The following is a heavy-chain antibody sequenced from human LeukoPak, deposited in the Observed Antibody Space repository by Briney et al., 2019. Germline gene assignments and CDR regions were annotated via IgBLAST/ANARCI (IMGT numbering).Heavy chain of an antibody. D-gene: IGHD3-10*01. Sequence: PGGSLRLSCAASGFTLSNYWTHWVRQAPGKGLVWVSRIKSDGTNTNYADSVRGRFTFSRDNAKSTVYLQMNSLRVEDTAIYYCARDLLRGLDSWGQGILVTVSS. CDR1: GFTLSNYW. J-gene: IGHJ4*02. V-gene: IGHV3-74*01. CDR3: ARDLLRGLDS. CDR2: IKSDGTNT.